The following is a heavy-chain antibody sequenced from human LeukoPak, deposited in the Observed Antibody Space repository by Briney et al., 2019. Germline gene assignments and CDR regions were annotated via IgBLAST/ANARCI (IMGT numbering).Heavy chain of an antibody. CDR2: ISPYNENT. CDR1: GYTFIRNG. J-gene: IGHJ4*02. CDR3: AREESTGRYQFLHDY. V-gene: IGHV1-18*01. Sequence: GASVKVSCKASGYTFIRNGISWVRQAPGQGLEWMGWISPYNENTKYLQKLQGRVTLTTDTSTSTAYMELRSLTSDDTAVYYCAREESTGRYQFLHDYWGQGTLVTVSS. D-gene: IGHD1-26*01.